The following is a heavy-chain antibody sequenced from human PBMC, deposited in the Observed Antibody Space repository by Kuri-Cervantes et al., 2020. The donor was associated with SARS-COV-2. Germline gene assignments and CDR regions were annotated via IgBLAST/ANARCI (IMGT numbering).Heavy chain of an antibody. J-gene: IGHJ6*02. D-gene: IGHD5-12*01. V-gene: IGHV1-69*13. CDR1: GGTFSSYA. CDR3: AREPGIVATINYYYGMDV. CDR2: IIPIFGTA. Sequence: SVKVSCKASGGTFSSYAISWVRQAPGQGLEWMGGIIPIFGTANYAQKFQGRVTITADESTSTAYMELSSLRSEDTAVYYCAREPGIVATINYYYGMDVWGQGTTVTVSS.